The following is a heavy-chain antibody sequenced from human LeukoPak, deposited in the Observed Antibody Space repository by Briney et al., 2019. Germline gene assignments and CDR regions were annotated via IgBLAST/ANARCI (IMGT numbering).Heavy chain of an antibody. J-gene: IGHJ5*02. CDR2: IYYSGST. CDR1: GGSISSYY. CDR3: ARHASSWYPSNRFDP. D-gene: IGHD6-13*01. Sequence: SETLSLTCTVSGGSISSYYWSWIRQPPGKGLEWIGYIYYSGSTNYNPSLKSRVTISVDTSKNQFSLKLSSVTAADTAVYYCARHASSWYPSNRFDPWGQGTLVTVSS. V-gene: IGHV4-59*08.